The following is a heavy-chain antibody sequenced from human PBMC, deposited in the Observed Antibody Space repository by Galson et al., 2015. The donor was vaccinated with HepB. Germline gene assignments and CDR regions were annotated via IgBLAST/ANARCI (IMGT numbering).Heavy chain of an antibody. Sequence: PALVKPTQTLTLTCTFSGFSLSTSGMCVSWIRQPPGKALEWLARIDWDDDKYYSTSLKTRLTISKDTSKNQVVLTMTNMDPVDTATYYCARTHHYGDQWAPYGMDVWGQGTTVTVSS. CDR3: ARTHHYGDQWAPYGMDV. J-gene: IGHJ6*02. CDR1: GFSLSTSGMC. V-gene: IGHV2-70*11. D-gene: IGHD4-17*01. CDR2: IDWDDDK.